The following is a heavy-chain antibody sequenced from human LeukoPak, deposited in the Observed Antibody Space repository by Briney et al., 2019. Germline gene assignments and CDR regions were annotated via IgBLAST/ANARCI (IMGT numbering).Heavy chain of an antibody. D-gene: IGHD2-15*01. CDR1: GYTFTSFY. CDR3: ARDVSDCSGGSCYSYFDY. J-gene: IGHJ4*02. V-gene: IGHV1-46*04. Sequence: ASVTVSCKASGYTFTSFYMHWLRQAPGQGPEWMGIINTRDSTTMYAKKLQGRVTMTRDTSTSTVYMELSSLRSEDTAVYYCARDVSDCSGGSCYSYFDYWGQGTLVAVSS. CDR2: INTRDSTT.